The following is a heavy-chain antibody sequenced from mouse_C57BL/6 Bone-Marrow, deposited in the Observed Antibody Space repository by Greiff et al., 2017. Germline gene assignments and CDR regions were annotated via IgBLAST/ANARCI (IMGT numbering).Heavy chain of an antibody. D-gene: IGHD2-4*01. V-gene: IGHV1-81*01. CDR3: ARGGGIYYDPFAY. Sequence: QVQLQQSGAELARPGASVKLSCKASGYTFTSYGISWVKQRTGQGLEWIGEIYPRSGNTYYNEKFKGKATLTADKSSSTAYMELRSLTSEDSAVSVCARGGGIYYDPFAYWGQGTLVTVSA. J-gene: IGHJ3*01. CDR2: IYPRSGNT. CDR1: GYTFTSYG.